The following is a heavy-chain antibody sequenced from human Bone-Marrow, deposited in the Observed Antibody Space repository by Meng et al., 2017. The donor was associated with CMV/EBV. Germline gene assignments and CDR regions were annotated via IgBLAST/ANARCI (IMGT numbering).Heavy chain of an antibody. V-gene: IGHV3-21*01. CDR1: GFTFSSYT. Sequence: GGSLRLSCTASGFTFSSYTMNWVRQAPGKGLEWVSSISSGSTSIYYTDSVRGRFAISRDNAKNSLYLQMNSLRAEDTAVYYCAREDVIPVAPFDYRGQGTLVTVSS. CDR3: AREDVIPVAPFDY. CDR2: ISSGSTSI. J-gene: IGHJ4*02. D-gene: IGHD2-2*01.